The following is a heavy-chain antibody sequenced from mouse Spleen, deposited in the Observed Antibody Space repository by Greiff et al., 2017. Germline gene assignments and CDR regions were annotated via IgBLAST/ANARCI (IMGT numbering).Heavy chain of an antibody. CDR2: IWSGGST. J-gene: IGHJ1*01. CDR3: ARSYYGYDGGYFDV. Sequence: QVQLKESGPGLVQPSQSLSITCTVSGFSLTSYGVHWVRQSPGKGLEWLGVIWSGGSTDYNAAFISRLSISKDNSKSQVFFKMNSLQADDTAIYYCARSYYGYDGGYFDVWGAGTTVTVSS. V-gene: IGHV2-2*01. D-gene: IGHD2-9*01. CDR1: GFSLTSYG.